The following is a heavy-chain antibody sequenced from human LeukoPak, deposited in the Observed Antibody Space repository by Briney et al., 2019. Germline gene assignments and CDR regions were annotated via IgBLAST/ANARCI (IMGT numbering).Heavy chain of an antibody. CDR1: GFTFSSYE. J-gene: IGHJ4*02. CDR2: IRYDGSNK. V-gene: IGHV3-30*02. CDR3: AKGRDYGDYVGYFDY. Sequence: GGSLRLSCAASGFTFSSYEMNWVRQAPGKGLEWVAFIRYDGSNKYYADSVKGRFTISRDNSKNTLYLQMNSLRAEDTAVYYCAKGRDYGDYVGYFDYWGQGTLVTVSS. D-gene: IGHD4-17*01.